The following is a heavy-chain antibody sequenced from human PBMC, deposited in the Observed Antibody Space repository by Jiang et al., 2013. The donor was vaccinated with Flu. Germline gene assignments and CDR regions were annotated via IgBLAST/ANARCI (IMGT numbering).Heavy chain of an antibody. D-gene: IGHD6-13*01. CDR3: ATDNGGGIAATGEFDP. J-gene: IGHJ5*02. V-gene: IGHV4-61*02. CDR1: GGPISSGTYY. Sequence: GPGLVKPSQTLSLTCTVSGGPISSGTYYWTWIRQPAGKGLEWIGRIYTSGSTNYNPSLKSRVTISIDTSKNQFSLKLSSVTAADTAVYYCATDNGGGIAATGEFDPWGQGNPGHRLL. CDR2: IYTSGST.